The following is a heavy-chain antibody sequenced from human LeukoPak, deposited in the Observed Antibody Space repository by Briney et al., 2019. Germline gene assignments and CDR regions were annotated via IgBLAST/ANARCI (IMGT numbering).Heavy chain of an antibody. D-gene: IGHD2-21*02. J-gene: IGHJ4*02. CDR2: ISGSGDST. CDR3: AKDRLLNCRGDCYIFDY. V-gene: IGHV3-23*01. CDR1: GFTLRSYV. Sequence: GGPLRLSCVASGFTLRSYVMNWVRQTPGKGLEWVSSISGSGDSTFYADSVKGRFSISRDNSKNTLYLQVNGLRTEDTAVYYCAKDRLLNCRGDCYIFDYWGQGTVVTVSS.